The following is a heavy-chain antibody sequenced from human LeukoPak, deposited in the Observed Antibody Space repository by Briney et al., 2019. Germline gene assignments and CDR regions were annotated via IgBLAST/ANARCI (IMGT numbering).Heavy chain of an antibody. CDR2: IYSGGST. D-gene: IGHD3-3*01. CDR1: GFAVSSNY. V-gene: IGHV3-53*01. CDR3: ARGFDFWSGYYPDAFDI. J-gene: IGHJ3*02. Sequence: GGSLRLSCAASGFAVSSNYMSWVRQAPGKGLEWVSVIYSGGSTYYADSVKGRFTISRDNSKNTLYLQMNSLRAEDTAVYYCARGFDFWSGYYPDAFDIWGQGTMVTVSS.